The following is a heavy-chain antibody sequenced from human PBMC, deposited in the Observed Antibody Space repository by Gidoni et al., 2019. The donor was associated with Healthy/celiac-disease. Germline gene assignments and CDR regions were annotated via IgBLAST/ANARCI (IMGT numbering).Heavy chain of an antibody. CDR3: VRVNCGGGCRAFDI. CDR2: INPSGGST. Sequence: QVQLVQSGAEVKKPGASVTVSCKASGYSFTSYYMHWVRQDPGQGLEWMGIINPSGGSTGYAQQFQGRVTMTRDTSTSTVYMELTSLRSEDTAVYYCVRVNCGGGCRAFDIWGQGTMVTVSS. V-gene: IGHV1-46*03. J-gene: IGHJ3*02. D-gene: IGHD2-21*02. CDR1: GYSFTSYY.